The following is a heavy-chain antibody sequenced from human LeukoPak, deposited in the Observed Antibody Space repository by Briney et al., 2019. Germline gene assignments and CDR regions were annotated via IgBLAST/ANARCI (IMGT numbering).Heavy chain of an antibody. CDR1: GGSISDYH. J-gene: IGHJ4*02. CDR2: IYYTGSA. Sequence: SETLSLTCTVSGGSISDYHWSWLRQPPGKALEWIGYIYYTGSAYYNPSLGGRVTLSVDTSKNQFSVKLSSVTAADTAVYYCARSRNYYGSGDYWGQGTLVTVSS. D-gene: IGHD3-10*01. CDR3: ARSRNYYGSGDY. V-gene: IGHV4-59*01.